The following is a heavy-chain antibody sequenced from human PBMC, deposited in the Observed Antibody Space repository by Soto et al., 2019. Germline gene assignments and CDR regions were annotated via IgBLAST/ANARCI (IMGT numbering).Heavy chain of an antibody. CDR3: ARSKWCFNYYNGMDV. J-gene: IGHJ6*02. CDR2: INPKTAAT. CDR1: GYSFSDYF. V-gene: IGHV1-2*02. Sequence: ASVKVSCKPSGYSFSDYFIQWVRQAPGQGLEWVAWINPKTAATNYAKKFQGRVSLTWDTSSTTAYMELTRLRPDDTAVYYCARSKWCFNYYNGMDVRGQGTTVTVSS. D-gene: IGHD2-15*01.